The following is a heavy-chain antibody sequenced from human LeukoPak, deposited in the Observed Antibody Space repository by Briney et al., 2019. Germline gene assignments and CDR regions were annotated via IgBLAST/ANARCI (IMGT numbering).Heavy chain of an antibody. J-gene: IGHJ6*01. CDR3: AKDQGWNSATYFYYGMDV. D-gene: IGHD1-7*01. V-gene: IGHV3-23*01. CDR2: ISGSGGST. Sequence: GGSLRLSCAASGFTFSTYAMSWVRQAPGKGLEWVSAISGSGGSTYYADSVKGRFTISRDNSKNTLYVQMNSLRAEDTAIYYCAKDQGWNSATYFYYGMDVWGQGTTVTVSS. CDR1: GFTFSTYA.